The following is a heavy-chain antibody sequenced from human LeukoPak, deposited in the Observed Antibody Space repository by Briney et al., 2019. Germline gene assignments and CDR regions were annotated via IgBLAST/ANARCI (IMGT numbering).Heavy chain of an antibody. CDR3: AREFRSGSYSEFDY. J-gene: IGHJ4*02. CDR2: ISAYNGNT. Sequence: ASVKVSCKASGYTFTSYGLSWVRQAPGQGLEWMGWISAYNGNTNYAQKLQGRVTMTTDTSTSTAYMELRSLRSDDTAVYYCAREFRSGSYSEFDYWGQGTLVTVSS. V-gene: IGHV1-18*01. D-gene: IGHD1-26*01. CDR1: GYTFTSYG.